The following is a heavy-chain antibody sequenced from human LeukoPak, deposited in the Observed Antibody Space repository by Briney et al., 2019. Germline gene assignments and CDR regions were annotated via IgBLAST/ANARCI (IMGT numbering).Heavy chain of an antibody. D-gene: IGHD1-26*01. J-gene: IGHJ6*03. CDR2: ITQNGGT. V-gene: IGHV4-34*01. CDR3: ARGNSGSHWGDHYFYMDV. CDR1: GGSFRGSF. Sequence: SETLSLICAVYGGSFRGSFWGWVRQPPGKGLEWLGEITQNGGTNYMPSLSGRVSVFQDVSKNQFSLKLSSVTAADTGVYYCARGNSGSHWGDHYFYMDVWGKGTTVIVSS.